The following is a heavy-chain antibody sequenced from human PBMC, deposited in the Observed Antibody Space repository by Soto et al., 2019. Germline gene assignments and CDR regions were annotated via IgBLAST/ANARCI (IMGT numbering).Heavy chain of an antibody. D-gene: IGHD1-1*01. Sequence: QVQLQESGPGLVKPSQTLSLTCTVSGGSISSGDYYWSWIRQPPGKGLEWIGYIYYSGSTYYNPSLKSRGTISVDTSKNQFSRKLSSVTAADTAVYYCARDLERGREDYYYGMDVWGQGTTVTVSS. CDR3: ARDLERGREDYYYGMDV. CDR2: IYYSGST. V-gene: IGHV4-30-4*01. CDR1: GGSISSGDYY. J-gene: IGHJ6*02.